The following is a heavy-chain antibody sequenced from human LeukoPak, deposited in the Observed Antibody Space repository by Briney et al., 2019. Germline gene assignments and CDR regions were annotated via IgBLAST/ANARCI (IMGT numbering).Heavy chain of an antibody. J-gene: IGHJ4*02. Sequence: GGALRLSCADSRFTLSNFWMTWVRQAPGKGLEWVASIKEGGSEKYYVDSVKGRFTISRDNAKSSMYLQMNSLRVEDTAVYYCRFGSGRYSFDYWGQGTLVTVSA. CDR2: IKEGGSEK. CDR1: RFTLSNFW. CDR3: RFGSGRYSFDY. V-gene: IGHV3-7*02. D-gene: IGHD3-10*01.